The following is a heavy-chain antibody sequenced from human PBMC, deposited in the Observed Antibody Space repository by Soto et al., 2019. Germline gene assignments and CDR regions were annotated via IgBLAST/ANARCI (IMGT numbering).Heavy chain of an antibody. Sequence: QVQLQESGPGLVKPSETLSLTCTVSGGSINSYFWSWIRQPPGKGLERIGYNRYSGGTNYNPSLKSRGTISLDTSRNQFSLKLSSVTAADTAVYYCARRDYIYAKFDYWGQGTLVTVSS. CDR1: GGSINSYF. CDR2: NRYSGGT. CDR3: ARRDYIYAKFDY. D-gene: IGHD5-18*01. J-gene: IGHJ4*02. V-gene: IGHV4-59*08.